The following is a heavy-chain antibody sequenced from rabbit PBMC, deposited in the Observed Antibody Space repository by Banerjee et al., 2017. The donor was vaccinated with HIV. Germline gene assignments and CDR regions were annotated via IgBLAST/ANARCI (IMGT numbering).Heavy chain of an antibody. CDR3: ARGYTGYGYAINL. V-gene: IGHV1S45*01. CDR2: IYTGGSGST. CDR1: GFDFSTYG. J-gene: IGHJ4*01. D-gene: IGHD6-1*01. Sequence: QEQLVESGGGLVQPGGSLKLSCKASGFDFSTYGVNWVRQAPGKGLEWIACIYTGGSGSTYYATWAKGRFTISGTSSTTVTLQMTSLTAADTATYFCARGYTGYGYAINLWGQGTLVTVS.